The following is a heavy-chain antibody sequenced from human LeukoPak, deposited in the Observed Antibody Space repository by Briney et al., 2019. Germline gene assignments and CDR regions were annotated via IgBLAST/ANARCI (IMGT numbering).Heavy chain of an antibody. D-gene: IGHD3-3*01. CDR2: IYYGGST. J-gene: IGHJ3*02. V-gene: IGHV4-59*01. CDR1: GGSISSYY. CDR3: ARDWVPAIFAVAHAFDI. Sequence: SETLSLTCTVSGGSISSYYWSWIRQPPGKGPEWIGYIYYGGSTNYNPSLKSRLTISVDTSKNQLFLKLGSVTAADTAVYYCARDWVPAIFAVAHAFDIWGQGTVVTVSS.